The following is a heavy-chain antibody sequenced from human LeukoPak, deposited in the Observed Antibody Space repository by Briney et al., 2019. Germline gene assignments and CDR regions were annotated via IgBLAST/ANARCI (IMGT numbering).Heavy chain of an antibody. CDR1: GFNFSNTW. Sequence: GGSLRLSCAASGFNFSNTWMNWVRLAPGKGLEWVGRVKSKSDGGTAEYAAPVKGRFTISRDDSKNTLYVQMSSLKIEDTALYYCTPGGKDYVHWGQGTLVTVSS. J-gene: IGHJ4*02. D-gene: IGHD4-17*01. CDR2: VKSKSDGGTA. CDR3: TPGGKDYVH. V-gene: IGHV3-15*07.